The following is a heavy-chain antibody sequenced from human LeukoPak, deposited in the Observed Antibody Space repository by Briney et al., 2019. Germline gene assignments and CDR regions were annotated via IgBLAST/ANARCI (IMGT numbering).Heavy chain of an antibody. D-gene: IGHD6-19*01. CDR3: ARVSDISVAAYFDY. Sequence: GGSLRLSCAASGFTFDDYGMSWVRQAPGKGLEWVSNINWNGGSTGYAGSVRGRFTISRDNAKNSLYLQMNSLRAEDTALYYCARVSDISVAAYFDYWGQGTRVTVSS. J-gene: IGHJ4*02. CDR1: GFTFDDYG. V-gene: IGHV3-20*04. CDR2: INWNGGST.